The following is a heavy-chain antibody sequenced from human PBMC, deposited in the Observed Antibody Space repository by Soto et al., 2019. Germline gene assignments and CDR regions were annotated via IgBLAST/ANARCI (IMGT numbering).Heavy chain of an antibody. D-gene: IGHD3-22*01. CDR1: GGTFSSYA. CDR2: IIPIFGTA. V-gene: IGHV1-69*13. CDR3: ARSITMIVIQAFDI. Sequence: SVKVSCKASGGTFSSYAISWVRQAPGQGLEWMGGIIPIFGTANYAQKFQGRVTITADESTSTAYMGLSSLRSEDTAVYYCARSITMIVIQAFDIWGQGTMVTVSS. J-gene: IGHJ3*02.